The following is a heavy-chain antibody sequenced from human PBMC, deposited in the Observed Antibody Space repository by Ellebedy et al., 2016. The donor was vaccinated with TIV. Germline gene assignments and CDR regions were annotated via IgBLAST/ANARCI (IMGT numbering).Heavy chain of an antibody. Sequence: PGGSLRLSCAASGFTFSSYSMNWVRQAPGKGLEWVSSISSRSNYIYYADSVKGRFTISRDNAKNSLYLQMNSLRAEDTAVYYCAREGIPASDPTYWYFDLWGRGTLATVSS. CDR3: AREGIPASDPTYWYFDL. D-gene: IGHD6-13*01. CDR1: GFTFSSYS. J-gene: IGHJ2*01. CDR2: ISSRSNYI. V-gene: IGHV3-21*01.